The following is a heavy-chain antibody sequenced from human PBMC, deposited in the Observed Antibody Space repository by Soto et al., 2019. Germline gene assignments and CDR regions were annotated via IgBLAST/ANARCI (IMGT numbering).Heavy chain of an antibody. Sequence: PXGTLSLTCTVSGGSISSYYWSWIRQPAGRGLEWIGRIYTSGSTNYNPSLKSRVTMSVDTSKNQFSLKLSSVTAADTAVYYCARDRGSSSPFDYWGQGTLVTVSS. CDR3: ARDRGSSSPFDY. CDR2: IYTSGST. J-gene: IGHJ4*02. CDR1: GGSISSYY. D-gene: IGHD6-6*01. V-gene: IGHV4-4*07.